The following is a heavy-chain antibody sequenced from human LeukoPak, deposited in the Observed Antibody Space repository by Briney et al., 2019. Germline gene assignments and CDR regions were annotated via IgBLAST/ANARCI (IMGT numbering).Heavy chain of an antibody. CDR1: GYTFTSYF. V-gene: IGHV1-46*01. D-gene: IGHD1-7*01. CDR3: ARDWFGNYAGFDY. Sequence: GASVKVSCKASGYTFTSYFIHWVRQAPGQGLEWVGIINPAGGSPSYAQRFQGRVTMTRDTSTSTVYMDLSSLRSEDSVVYYCARDWFGNYAGFDYWGQGTLVTVSS. J-gene: IGHJ4*02. CDR2: INPAGGSP.